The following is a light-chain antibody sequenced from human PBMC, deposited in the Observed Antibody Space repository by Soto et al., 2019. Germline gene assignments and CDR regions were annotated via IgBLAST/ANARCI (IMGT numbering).Light chain of an antibody. J-gene: IGKJ5*01. CDR2: GAS. CDR3: QQYDSSPIT. CDR1: QSVSSSY. V-gene: IGKV3-20*01. Sequence: ESVFAPSPGTQSFSPREGATLSWQASQSVSSSYLAWYQQKPGQAPSLLIYGASRRATGIPDRFSGSGSGTDFTLTISRLEPEDFAVYYCQQYDSSPITFGQGTRLEIK.